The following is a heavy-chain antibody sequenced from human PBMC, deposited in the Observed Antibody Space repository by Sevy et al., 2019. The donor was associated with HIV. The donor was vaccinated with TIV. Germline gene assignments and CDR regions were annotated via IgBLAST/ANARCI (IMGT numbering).Heavy chain of an antibody. D-gene: IGHD3-16*01. CDR3: VRVEAYYDKGLDP. V-gene: IGHV3-48*03. J-gene: IGHJ5*02. CDR1: GFTFCSYE. CDR2: ISSGGSPI. Sequence: GGSLRLSCAASGFTFCSYEMNWVRQAPGKGLELISYISSGGSPIYYADSVKGRFTISRDNAKNSLYLQMNSLRVEDTAIYYCVRVEAYYDKGLDPWGQGTLVTVSS.